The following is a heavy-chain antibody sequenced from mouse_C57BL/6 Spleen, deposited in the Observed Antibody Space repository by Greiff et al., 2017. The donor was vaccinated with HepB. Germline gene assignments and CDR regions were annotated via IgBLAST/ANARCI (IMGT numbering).Heavy chain of an antibody. D-gene: IGHD2-3*01. CDR3: ARSPDGYYYFDY. J-gene: IGHJ2*01. CDR2: IYPGDGDT. CDR1: GYAFSSSW. Sequence: VKVVESGPELVKPGASVKISCKASGYAFSSSWMNWVKQRPGKGLEWIGRIYPGDGDTNYNGKFKGKATLTADKSSSTAYMQLSSLTSEDSAVYFCARSPDGYYYFDYWGQGTTLTVSS. V-gene: IGHV1-82*01.